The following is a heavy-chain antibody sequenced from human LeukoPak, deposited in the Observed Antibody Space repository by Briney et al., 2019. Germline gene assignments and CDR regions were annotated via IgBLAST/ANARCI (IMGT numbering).Heavy chain of an antibody. J-gene: IGHJ4*02. CDR3: ARARSTGVSGYFDY. CDR2: ISSSSSYI. CDR1: GFTFSSHS. Sequence: GGSLRLSCAASGFTFSSHSMNWVRQAPGKGLEWVSSISSSSSYIYYADSVKGRFTISRDNARNSLYLQMNSLRAEDTAVYYCARARSTGVSGYFDYWGQGTLVTVSS. V-gene: IGHV3-21*01. D-gene: IGHD1-1*01.